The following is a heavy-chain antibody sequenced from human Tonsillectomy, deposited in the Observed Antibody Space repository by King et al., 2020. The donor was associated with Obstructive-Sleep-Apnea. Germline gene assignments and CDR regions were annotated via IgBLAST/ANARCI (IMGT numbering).Heavy chain of an antibody. D-gene: IGHD2-2*01. V-gene: IGHV4-59*01. J-gene: IGHJ4*02. CDR2: IYYSGST. CDR3: ARTVPAAAIGYYFDY. Sequence: QLQESGPGLVKPSETLSLTCTVSGGSISSYYLSWIRQPPGKGLEWIGYIYYSGSTNYNPSLKSRVTISVDTSKNQFSLKLSSVTAADTAVYYCARTVPAAAIGYYFDYWGQGTLVTVSS. CDR1: GGSISSYY.